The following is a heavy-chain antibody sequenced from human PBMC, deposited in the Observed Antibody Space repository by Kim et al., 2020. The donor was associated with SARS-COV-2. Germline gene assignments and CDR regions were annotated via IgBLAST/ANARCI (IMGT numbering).Heavy chain of an antibody. CDR1: GGSISSSSYY. Sequence: SETLSLTCTVSGGSISSSSYYWGWIRQPPGKGLEWIGSIYYSGSTYYNPSLKSRVTISVDTSKNQFSLKLSSVTAADTAVYYCARENRSWLAPPYYYGMDVWGQGTTVTVSS. J-gene: IGHJ6*02. V-gene: IGHV4-39*07. D-gene: IGHD6-19*01. CDR2: IYYSGST. CDR3: ARENRSWLAPPYYYGMDV.